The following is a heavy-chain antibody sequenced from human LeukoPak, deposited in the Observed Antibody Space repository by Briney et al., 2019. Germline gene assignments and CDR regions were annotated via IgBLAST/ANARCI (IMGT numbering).Heavy chain of an antibody. CDR3: ARGLSGFTSHGYYFDY. Sequence: SETLSLTCTVSGGSISSGRNYWTWIRQPAGKGLEWIGRIYIFSGSTNYNPSLKSRVTISVDTSKNQFSLKLSSVTAADTAVYYCARGLSGFTSHGYYFDYWGQGTLVTVSS. CDR2: IYIFSGST. J-gene: IGHJ4*02. CDR1: GGSISSGRNY. V-gene: IGHV4-61*02.